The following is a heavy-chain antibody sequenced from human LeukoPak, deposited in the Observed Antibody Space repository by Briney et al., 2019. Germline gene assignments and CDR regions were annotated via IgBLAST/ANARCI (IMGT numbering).Heavy chain of an antibody. CDR1: GYTFTSYG. CDR3: ATGPVLRYFDRTRKFDY. Sequence: ASVKVSCKASGYTFTSYGISWVRQAPGQGLEWMGWISAYNGNTNYAQKLQGRVTMTTDTSTSTAYMELSSLRSEDTAVYYCATGPVLRYFDRTRKFDYWGQGTLVTVSS. J-gene: IGHJ4*02. V-gene: IGHV1-18*01. CDR2: ISAYNGNT. D-gene: IGHD3-9*01.